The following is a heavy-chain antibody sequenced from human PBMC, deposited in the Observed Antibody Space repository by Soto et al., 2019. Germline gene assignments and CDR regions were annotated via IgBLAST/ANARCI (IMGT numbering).Heavy chain of an antibody. CDR3: TTISQYGAVTIDY. J-gene: IGHJ4*02. D-gene: IGHD4-17*01. CDR1: GFTFSDYY. V-gene: IGHV3-72*01. Sequence: EVQLVESGGGWVQPGGSLRLSCVVSGFTFSDYYMDWVRQAPGKGLEWVGRTRNKANSYTTEYAASVKGRFTISRDESKNSLYLQMNSLKTEDTAVYYCTTISQYGAVTIDYWGQGTLVTVSS. CDR2: TRNKANSYTT.